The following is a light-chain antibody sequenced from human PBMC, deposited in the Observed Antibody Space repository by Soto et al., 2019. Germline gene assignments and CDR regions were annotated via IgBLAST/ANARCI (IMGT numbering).Light chain of an antibody. V-gene: IGKV3-20*01. Sequence: EIVLTQSPGTLSLSPGERATLSCRASQSVSSIYLAWYQQKPGQAPRLLIYGALSRATGIPDRFSGSGSGTDYTLTISRLQPEDFAVYYCQHYGRSPYTFGQGTKLEIK. CDR1: QSVSSIY. CDR3: QHYGRSPYT. CDR2: GAL. J-gene: IGKJ2*01.